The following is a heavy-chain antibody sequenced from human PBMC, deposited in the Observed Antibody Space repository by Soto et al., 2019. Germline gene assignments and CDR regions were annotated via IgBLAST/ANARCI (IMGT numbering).Heavy chain of an antibody. J-gene: IGHJ6*02. CDR1: GTSIGSGGYF. V-gene: IGHV4-31*03. D-gene: IGHD3-16*01. Sequence: QVLLLESGPGLVEPSQTLSLTCNVSGTSIGSGGYFWTWIRQHPGKGLEWIGYIYSAKNTNYNPSLQSRVSMSLGTSKNQFSLKLSSVTAEDTAVYYCARDPTRPYTHFYGLDVWGQGTTVTVSS. CDR3: ARDPTRPYTHFYGLDV. CDR2: IYSAKNT.